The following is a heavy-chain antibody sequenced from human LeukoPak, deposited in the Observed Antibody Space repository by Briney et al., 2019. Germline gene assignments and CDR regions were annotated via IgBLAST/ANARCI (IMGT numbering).Heavy chain of an antibody. V-gene: IGHV1-2*02. CDR2: INPNSGGT. J-gene: IGHJ4*02. Sequence: ASVKVSCKASGGTFSSYAISWVRQAPGQGLEWLGWINPNSGGTDYAQNFQGRVTMTRDTSISTAYMELSRLRSEDTAVYYCTRGDYWGQGTLVTVSS. CDR3: TRGDY. CDR1: GGTFSSYA.